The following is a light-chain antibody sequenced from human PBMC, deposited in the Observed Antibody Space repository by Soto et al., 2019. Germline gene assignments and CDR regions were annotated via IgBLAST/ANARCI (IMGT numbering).Light chain of an antibody. J-gene: IGLJ2*01. CDR2: DVS. Sequence: QSALTQPRSESGSPGQSVTISCTGTCSDVGGYNYVSWYQQHPGKAPKLMIYDVSKRPSGVPDRFSGSKSGNTASLTISGLQAEYEADYYRCSYAGSYTLVFGGGTKLTVL. V-gene: IGLV2-11*01. CDR1: CSDVGGYNY. CDR3: CSYAGSYTLV.